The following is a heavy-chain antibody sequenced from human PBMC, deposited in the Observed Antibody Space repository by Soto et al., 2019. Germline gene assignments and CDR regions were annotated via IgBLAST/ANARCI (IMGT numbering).Heavy chain of an antibody. CDR1: GGSISSSNW. J-gene: IGHJ4*02. D-gene: IGHD6-19*01. CDR3: ERGPREYSSGLDY. Sequence: SETLSLTCAVSGGSISSSNWWSWVRQPPGKGLEWIGEIYHSGSTNYNPSLKSRVTISVDESKNQFSLKLSSVTAADTAVYYCERGPREYSSGLDYWGQGTLVTVSS. CDR2: IYHSGST. V-gene: IGHV4-4*02.